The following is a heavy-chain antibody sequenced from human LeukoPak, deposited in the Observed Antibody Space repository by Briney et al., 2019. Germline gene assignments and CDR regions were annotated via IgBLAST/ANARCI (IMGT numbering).Heavy chain of an antibody. J-gene: IGHJ6*02. CDR3: ARVSGTIQIWPQPFGDGMDV. V-gene: IGHV3-23*01. Sequence: GGSLRLSCAASRVTFSSYVMSWVRQAPGKGLECVSAISGSGHSTYYADSVKGRFTISRDNSKNTLYLQMNSLGAEDTAIYYCARVSGTIQIWPQPFGDGMDVWGQGTTVTVSS. CDR2: ISGSGHST. CDR1: RVTFSSYV. D-gene: IGHD5-18*01.